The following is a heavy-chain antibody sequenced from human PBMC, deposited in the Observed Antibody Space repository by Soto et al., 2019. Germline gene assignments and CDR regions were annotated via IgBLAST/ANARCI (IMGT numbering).Heavy chain of an antibody. CDR3: ARDPPSSNYDSSGYYPEYFQH. CDR2: ISSSSSTI. D-gene: IGHD3-22*01. J-gene: IGHJ1*01. Sequence: GGSLRLSCAASGFTFSSYSMNWVRQAPGEGLEWVSYISSSSSTIYYADSVKGRFTISRDNAKNSLYLQMNSLRDEDTAVYYCARDPPSSNYDSSGYYPEYFQHWGQGTLVTVSS. V-gene: IGHV3-48*02. CDR1: GFTFSSYS.